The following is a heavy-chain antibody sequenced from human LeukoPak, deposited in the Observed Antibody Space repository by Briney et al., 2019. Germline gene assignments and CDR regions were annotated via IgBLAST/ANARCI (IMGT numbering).Heavy chain of an antibody. D-gene: IGHD6-6*01. Sequence: SVKVSCKASGGTFSSYAISWVRQAPGQGLEWMGGIIPIFGTANYAQKFQGRVTFTADESTITAYIELSRLRSEDTAVYYCASLLESIAARRGSDYWGQGTLVTVSS. J-gene: IGHJ4*02. V-gene: IGHV1-69*13. CDR2: IIPIFGTA. CDR1: GGTFSSYA. CDR3: ASLLESIAARRGSDY.